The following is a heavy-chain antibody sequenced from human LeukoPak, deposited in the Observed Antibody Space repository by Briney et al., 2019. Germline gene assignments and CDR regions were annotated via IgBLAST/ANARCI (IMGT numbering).Heavy chain of an antibody. V-gene: IGHV4-38-2*02. Sequence: PSETLSHTCTVSGYSISSGYYWGWIRQPPGKGLEWIGSLYHSGNTYYNPSLKSRVTISVDTSKNQFSLKLSSVTAADTAVYYCARGFNTMIVVDYWGQGTLVTVSS. J-gene: IGHJ4*02. D-gene: IGHD3-22*01. CDR2: LYHSGNT. CDR1: GYSISSGYY. CDR3: ARGFNTMIVVDY.